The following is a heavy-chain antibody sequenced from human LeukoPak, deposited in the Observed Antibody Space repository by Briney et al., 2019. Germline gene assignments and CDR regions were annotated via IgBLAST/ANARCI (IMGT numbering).Heavy chain of an antibody. CDR3: ARFYGDYPFYYYYYGMDV. J-gene: IGHJ6*02. CDR1: GGSISSYY. V-gene: IGHV4-59*01. CDR2: IYYSGST. D-gene: IGHD4-17*01. Sequence: PSETLSLTCTVPGGSISSYYWSWIRQPPGKGLEWIGYIYYSGSTNYNPSLKSRVTISVDTSKNQFSLKLSSVTAADTAVYYCARFYGDYPFYYYYYGMDVWGQGTTVTVSS.